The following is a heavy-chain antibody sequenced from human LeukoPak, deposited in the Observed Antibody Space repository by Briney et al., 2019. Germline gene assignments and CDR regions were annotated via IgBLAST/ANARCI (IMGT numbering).Heavy chain of an antibody. CDR3: ARDLGALGGFTDY. D-gene: IGHD2-15*01. CDR1: GGSISSGSYY. CDR2: IYTSGST. V-gene: IGHV4-61*02. Sequence: SETLSLTCTVSGGSISSGSYYWRWIRQPAGKGLEWIGRIYTSGSTNYNPSLKSRVTMSVDTFKNQFSLKLSSVTAADTAVYYCARDLGALGGFTDYWGQGTLVTVSS. J-gene: IGHJ4*02.